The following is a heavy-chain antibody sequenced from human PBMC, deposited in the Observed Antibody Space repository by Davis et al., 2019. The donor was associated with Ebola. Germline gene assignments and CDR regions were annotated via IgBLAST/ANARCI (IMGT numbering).Heavy chain of an antibody. J-gene: IGHJ5*02. CDR2: ISSSSNYI. CDR1: GFTFSNYA. V-gene: IGHV3-21*01. Sequence: GGSLRLSCVASGFTFSNYAMNWVRQAPGKGLEWVSTISSSSNYIYYAESVKGRFTISRDNAKNSLYLQMNSLRAEDTAVYYCARDAPLDTWGQGTLVTVSS. CDR3: ARDAPLDT.